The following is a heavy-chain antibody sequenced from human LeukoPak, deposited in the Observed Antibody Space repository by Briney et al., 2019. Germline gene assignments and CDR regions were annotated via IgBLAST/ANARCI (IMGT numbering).Heavy chain of an antibody. V-gene: IGHV1-3*01. J-gene: IGHJ4*02. CDR2: INAGNGNT. CDR1: GGTFSSYA. CDR3: AIITMIVVVPSV. Sequence: GASVKVSCKASGGTFSSYAMHWVRQAPGQRLEWMGWINAGNGNTKYSQKFQGRVTITRDTSASTAYMELSSLRSEDTAVYYCAIITMIVVVPSVWGQGTLVTVSS. D-gene: IGHD3-22*01.